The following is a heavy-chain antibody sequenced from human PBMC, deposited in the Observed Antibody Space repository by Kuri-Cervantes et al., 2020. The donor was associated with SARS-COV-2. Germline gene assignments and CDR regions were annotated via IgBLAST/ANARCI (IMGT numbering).Heavy chain of an antibody. CDR3: ARDLPESGYSYTGNWFDP. V-gene: IGHV4-39*07. CDR2: IYESGDT. CDR1: GASISSSTYY. J-gene: IGHJ5*02. D-gene: IGHD5-18*01. Sequence: SETLSLTCTVSGASISSSTYYWGWIRQSPGKGLEWLGSIYESGDTYYSSSLKSRVTISVDTSKNQFSLKLSSVTAADTAVYYCARDLPESGYSYTGNWFDPWGQGTLVTVSS.